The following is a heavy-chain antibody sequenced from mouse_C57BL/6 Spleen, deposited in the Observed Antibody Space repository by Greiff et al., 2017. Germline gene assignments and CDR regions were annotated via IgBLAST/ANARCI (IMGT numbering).Heavy chain of an antibody. Sequence: EVMLVESGGDLVKPGGSLKLSCAASGFTFSSYGMSWVRQTPDKRLEWVATISSGGSYTYYPDSVKGRFTISRDNAKNTLYLQMSSLKSEDTAMYYCARQDSMDSDYWGQGTTLTVSS. V-gene: IGHV5-6*01. CDR3: ARQDSMDSDY. J-gene: IGHJ2*01. D-gene: IGHD1-1*02. CDR2: ISSGGSYT. CDR1: GFTFSSYG.